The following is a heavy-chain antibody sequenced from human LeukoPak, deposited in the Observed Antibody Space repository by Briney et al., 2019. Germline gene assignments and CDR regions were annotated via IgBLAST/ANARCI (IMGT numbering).Heavy chain of an antibody. D-gene: IGHD3-10*01. Sequence: ASVKVSCKASGYTFTSNYIHWVRQAPGQGLEWMGMIYTRDGSTSYAQKFQGRVTVTRDTSTSTVHMELSGLRSEDTAVYYRARDTYYYGSGSYYNEEGIDYWGQGTQVTVSS. V-gene: IGHV1-46*01. J-gene: IGHJ4*02. CDR3: ARDTYYYGSGSYYNEEGIDY. CDR2: IYTRDGST. CDR1: GYTFTSNY.